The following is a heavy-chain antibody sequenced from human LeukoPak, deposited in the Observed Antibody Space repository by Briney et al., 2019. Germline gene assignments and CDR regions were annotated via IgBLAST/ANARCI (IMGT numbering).Heavy chain of an antibody. J-gene: IGHJ4*02. CDR3: ARDRIPYPFGIARRGPFDY. V-gene: IGHV1-69*05. CDR2: IIPIFDTA. Sequence: SSVKVSCKASGCIFSRYAISWLRQAPGQELEWMGVIIPIFDTANYAQKFQGRVTITTDESTSTAYMELSSLRSEDTAVYYCARDRIPYPFGIARRGPFDYWGQGTLVTVSS. CDR1: GCIFSRYA. D-gene: IGHD1-14*01.